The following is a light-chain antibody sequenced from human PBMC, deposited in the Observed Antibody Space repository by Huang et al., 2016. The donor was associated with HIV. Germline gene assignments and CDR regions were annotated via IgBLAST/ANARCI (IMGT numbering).Light chain of an antibody. Sequence: DIQLTQSPSSLSASVGDGITITCRASENIVYSLSWFRQRPGRAPEALIYAASRLHAGVPEKFRATGSGTNFTLSIDGLGPEDFATYYCQQSRSLPRTYGGGTKVDI. CDR1: ENIVYS. CDR3: QQSRSLPRT. J-gene: IGKJ4*01. CDR2: AAS. V-gene: IGKV1-39*01.